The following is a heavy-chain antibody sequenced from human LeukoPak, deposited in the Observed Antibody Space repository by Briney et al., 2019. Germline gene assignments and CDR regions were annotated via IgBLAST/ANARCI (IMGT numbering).Heavy chain of an antibody. J-gene: IGHJ4*02. CDR2: ISWNSGSI. CDR3: AKDGRTRYFDWLDY. D-gene: IGHD3-9*01. CDR1: GFTFDDYA. Sequence: GRSLILSCAASGFTFDDYAMHWVRQAPGKGLEWVSGISWNSGSIGYADSVKGRFTISRDNAKNSLYLQMNSLRAEDTALYYCAKDGRTRYFDWLDYWGQGTLVTVSS. V-gene: IGHV3-9*01.